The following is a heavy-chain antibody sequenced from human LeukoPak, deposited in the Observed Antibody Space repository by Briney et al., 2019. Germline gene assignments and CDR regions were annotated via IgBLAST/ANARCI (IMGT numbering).Heavy chain of an antibody. Sequence: PSQTLSLTCAVSGGSISSGGYSWSWIRQPPGKGLEWIGYIYHSGSTYYNPSLKSRDTISVDRSKNQFSLKLSSVTAADTAVYYCASSSWYDAFDIWGQGTMVTVSS. V-gene: IGHV4-30-2*01. CDR3: ASSSWYDAFDI. J-gene: IGHJ3*02. CDR1: GGSISSGGYS. CDR2: IYHSGST. D-gene: IGHD6-13*01.